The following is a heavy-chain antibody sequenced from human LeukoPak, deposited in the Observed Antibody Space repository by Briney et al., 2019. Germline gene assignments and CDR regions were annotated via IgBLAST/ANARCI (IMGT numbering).Heavy chain of an antibody. Sequence: GGSLRLSCVVSGFTFSPYSMNWVRQAPGKGLEWVAYISGRTSTIYYADSVYGRFTISRDNSKNTLYLQMNSLKTEDTAVYYCTSTAAPDSSSWPFYYYYYMDVWGKGTTVTVSS. D-gene: IGHD6-13*01. V-gene: IGHV3-48*01. CDR1: GFTFSPYS. CDR2: ISGRTSTI. J-gene: IGHJ6*03. CDR3: TSTAAPDSSSWPFYYYYYMDV.